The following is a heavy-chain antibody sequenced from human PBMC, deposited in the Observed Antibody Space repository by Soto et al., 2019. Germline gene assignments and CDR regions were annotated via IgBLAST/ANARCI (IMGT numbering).Heavy chain of an antibody. CDR2: IYSGGST. J-gene: IGHJ3*02. Sequence: EVQLVESGGGLIQPGGSLRLSCAASGFTVSSNYMSWVRQAPGKGLEWVSVIYSGGSTYYADSVKGRFTISRDNSKNTLYLQMNSLRAEDTAVYYCAREGGGYCSGGSCDAFDIWGQGTMVTVSS. CDR1: GFTVSSNY. V-gene: IGHV3-53*01. D-gene: IGHD2-15*01. CDR3: AREGGGYCSGGSCDAFDI.